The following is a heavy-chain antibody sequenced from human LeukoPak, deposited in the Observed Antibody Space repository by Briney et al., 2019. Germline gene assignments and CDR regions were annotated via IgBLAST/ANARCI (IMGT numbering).Heavy chain of an antibody. Sequence: PSQTLSLTCTVSGGSISSGSYYWSWLRQPAGTGLEWLGRIYTSGSTNYNPSLKSRVTISVDTSKNQFSLKLSSVTAADTAVYYCARDHCSGGSCYRDYYYYYMDVWGKGTTVTVSS. J-gene: IGHJ6*03. CDR1: GGSISSGSYY. CDR2: IYTSGST. CDR3: ARDHCSGGSCYRDYYYYYMDV. V-gene: IGHV4-61*02. D-gene: IGHD2-15*01.